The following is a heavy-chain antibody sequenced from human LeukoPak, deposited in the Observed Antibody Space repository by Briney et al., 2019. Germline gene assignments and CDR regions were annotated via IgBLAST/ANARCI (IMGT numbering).Heavy chain of an antibody. V-gene: IGHV1-2*02. D-gene: IGHD1-20*01. CDR3: ARDLYNWKPFDY. Sequence: ASVKVSCKASGYTFTGYYMHWVRQAPGQGLEWMGWINPNSGGTNYAQKFQGRVTMTRDTSISTAYMELSRLRSDDTAVYYCARDLYNWKPFDYWGRGTLVTVSS. CDR2: INPNSGGT. J-gene: IGHJ4*02. CDR1: GYTFTGYY.